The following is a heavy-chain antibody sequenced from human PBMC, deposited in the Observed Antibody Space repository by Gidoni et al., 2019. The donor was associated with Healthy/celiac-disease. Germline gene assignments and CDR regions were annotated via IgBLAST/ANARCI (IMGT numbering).Heavy chain of an antibody. CDR3: AKDLLAHTMITGMDV. V-gene: IGHV3-30*18. CDR1: GVPLSSYG. J-gene: IGHJ6*02. Sequence: QVQLVESGGGVVQPGRALRRSCAAAGVPLSSYGLHWVRPAPGKGLDGVAVISYYGSNTYYADSVKGRFTISRDNSKNTLYLQLNSLSAEDTAVYYCAKDLLAHTMITGMDVWGQGPTVTVSS. CDR2: ISYYGSNT. D-gene: IGHD3-22*01.